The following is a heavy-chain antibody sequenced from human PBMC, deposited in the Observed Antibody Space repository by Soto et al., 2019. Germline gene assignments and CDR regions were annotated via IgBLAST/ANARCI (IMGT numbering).Heavy chain of an antibody. J-gene: IGHJ4*02. CDR3: ARSIAVAGLDY. CDR1: GFTFTTYA. CDR2: ISNDGGKK. Sequence: GGSLRLSCAASGFTFTTYAMHWVRQAPGKGLEWVAVISNDGGKKYFGDSVKGRFTISRDNSKNTVSLQMNSLRDEDTAVYYCARSIAVAGLDYWGQGT. V-gene: IGHV3-30-3*01. D-gene: IGHD6-19*01.